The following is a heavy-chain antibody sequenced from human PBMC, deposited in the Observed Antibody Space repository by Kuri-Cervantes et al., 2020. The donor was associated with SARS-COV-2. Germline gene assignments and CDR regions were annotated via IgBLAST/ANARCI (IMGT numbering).Heavy chain of an antibody. J-gene: IGHJ4*02. CDR3: ARDYGAAGTVDY. D-gene: IGHD6-13*01. Sequence: LSLTCAASGFTFSNAWMSWVRQAPGKGLEWVGRIKSKTDGGTTDYAAPVKGRFTISRDDSKNTLYLQMNSLKTEDTAVYYCARDYGAAGTVDYWGQGTLVTVSS. V-gene: IGHV3-15*01. CDR1: GFTFSNAW. CDR2: IKSKTDGGTT.